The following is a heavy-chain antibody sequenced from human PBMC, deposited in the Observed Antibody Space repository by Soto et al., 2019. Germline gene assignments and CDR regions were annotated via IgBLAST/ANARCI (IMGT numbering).Heavy chain of an antibody. Sequence: PGGSLRLSCTASGFNFSNYAMHWVRQAPGKGLEWLAVISYDGSRTHDADSVKDRFTISRDNSKKMLFLQMSGLRAEDTAIYYCARGVGMGGFLFDYWGQGTLVTVSS. CDR2: ISYDGSRT. CDR3: ARGVGMGGFLFDY. D-gene: IGHD3-16*01. J-gene: IGHJ4*02. V-gene: IGHV3-30*04. CDR1: GFNFSNYA.